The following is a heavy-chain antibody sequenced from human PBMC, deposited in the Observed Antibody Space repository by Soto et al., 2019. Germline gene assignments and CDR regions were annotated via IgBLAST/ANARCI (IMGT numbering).Heavy chain of an antibody. D-gene: IGHD1-1*01. V-gene: IGHV3-23*01. CDR3: VRDSGSAGLHKLDHRFDP. CDR1: GFTFSSYA. CDR2: ISGGADSGGST. J-gene: IGHJ5*02. Sequence: PGGSLRLSCAASGFTFSSYAMSWVRQAPGKGLKWVSGISGGADSGGSTSYADSVKGRFTISRDDSKNTLYLQMNSLRAEDTAVYYCVRDSGSAGLHKLDHRFDPWGQGTLVTVSS.